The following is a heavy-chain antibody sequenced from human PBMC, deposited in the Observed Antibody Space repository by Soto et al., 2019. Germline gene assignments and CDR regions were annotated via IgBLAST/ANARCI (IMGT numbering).Heavy chain of an antibody. CDR3: ARDKDWAFDY. Sequence: PGGSLRLSCVASGFTFSSYSMVWVRQAPGKGLEWIAYIFVSSTTIHYADSVKGRFTVSRDNTQNSLFLLMNSLTAEDTAIYYCARDKDWAFDYWGQGTQVTVSS. V-gene: IGHV3-48*04. CDR1: GFTFSSYS. CDR2: IFVSSTTI. D-gene: IGHD3-9*01. J-gene: IGHJ4*02.